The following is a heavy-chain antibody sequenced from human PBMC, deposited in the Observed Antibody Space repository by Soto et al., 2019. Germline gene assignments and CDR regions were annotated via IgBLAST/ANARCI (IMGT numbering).Heavy chain of an antibody. Sequence: SETLSLTCAVSTYFISSGYYWGWILQPPGKGLEWIGSIYHSGSTYYNPSLKSRVTISVDTSKNQFSLNVTSVTAADTAVYFCARWRYCLTARSSPNWFDSWGHAPLVTVS. CDR1: TYFISSGYY. J-gene: IGHJ5*01. V-gene: IGHV4-38-2*01. CDR3: ARWRYCLTARSSPNWFDS. CDR2: IYHSGST. D-gene: IGHD7-27*01.